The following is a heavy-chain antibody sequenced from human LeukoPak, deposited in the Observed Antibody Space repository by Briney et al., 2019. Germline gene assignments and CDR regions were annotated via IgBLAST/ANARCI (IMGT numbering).Heavy chain of an antibody. J-gene: IGHJ4*02. Sequence: GRSLRLSCAASGFTFSSYNINWVRQAPGKGLEWVSYIPGTSTNINYADSVKGRFTISRDNAKNLVYLQMNSLRGEDTAVYYCARVGMGTYSGDHWGQGTLVTVSS. CDR3: ARVGMGTYSGDH. V-gene: IGHV3-48*04. CDR1: GFTFSSYN. CDR2: IPGTSTNI. D-gene: IGHD2-15*01.